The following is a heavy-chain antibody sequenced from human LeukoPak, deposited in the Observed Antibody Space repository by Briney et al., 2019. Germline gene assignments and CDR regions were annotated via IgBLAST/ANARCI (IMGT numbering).Heavy chain of an antibody. J-gene: IGHJ4*02. D-gene: IGHD6-13*01. V-gene: IGHV1-3*01. Sequence: ASVKVSCKASGYTFTSYAMHWVRQAPGQRLEWVGWINAGNGNTKYSQKFQGRVTITADESTSTAYMELSSLRSEDTAVYYCARDEDSSSWYYFDYWGQGTLVTVSS. CDR3: ARDEDSSSWYYFDY. CDR2: INAGNGNT. CDR1: GYTFTSYA.